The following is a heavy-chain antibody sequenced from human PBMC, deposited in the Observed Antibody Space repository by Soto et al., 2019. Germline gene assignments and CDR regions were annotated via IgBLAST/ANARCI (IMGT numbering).Heavy chain of an antibody. CDR2: IYHSGST. CDR1: GGSISSGGYS. J-gene: IGHJ4*02. D-gene: IGHD3-3*01. V-gene: IGHV4-30-2*01. CDR3: ARAAGHDFWSGHTYYFDY. Sequence: KASETLSLTCAVSGGSISSGGYSWSWIRQPPGKGLEWIGYIYHSGSTYYNPSLKSRVTISVDRSKNQFSLKLSSVTAADTAVYYCARAAGHDFWSGHTYYFDYWGQGTLVTVSS.